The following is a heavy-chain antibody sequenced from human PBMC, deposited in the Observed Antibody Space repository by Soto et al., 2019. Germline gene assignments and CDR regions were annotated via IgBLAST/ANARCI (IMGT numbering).Heavy chain of an antibody. D-gene: IGHD3-16*01. CDR3: ARGESDYYYYYMDV. V-gene: IGHV3-23*01. J-gene: IGHJ6*03. CDR2: IAGTGGST. Sequence: EVQLSESGGGFVRPGGSLRLSCAVSDFLVSNHAMSWVRQAPGKGLQWVSTIAGTGGSTYYLDSVRGRFTVSTDKAKTTLYLNMNILRDDDTAIYYCARGESDYYYYYMDVWGKGTPVTVSS. CDR1: DFLVSNHA.